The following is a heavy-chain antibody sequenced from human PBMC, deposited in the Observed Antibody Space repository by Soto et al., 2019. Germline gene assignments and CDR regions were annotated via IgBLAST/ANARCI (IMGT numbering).Heavy chain of an antibody. Sequence: GGSLRLSCAASGFTFSSYAMHWVRQAPGKGLEWVAVISYDGSNKYYADFVKGRFTISRDNSKNTLYLQMNSLRAEDTAVYYCARDLSYGGPGLAEYFQHWGQGTLVTVSS. J-gene: IGHJ1*01. CDR2: ISYDGSNK. V-gene: IGHV3-30-3*01. CDR3: ARDLSYGGPGLAEYFQH. D-gene: IGHD4-17*01. CDR1: GFTFSSYA.